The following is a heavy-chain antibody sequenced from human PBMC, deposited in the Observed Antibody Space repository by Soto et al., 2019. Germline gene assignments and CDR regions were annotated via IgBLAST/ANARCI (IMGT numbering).Heavy chain of an antibody. CDR1: GYTFSNYD. D-gene: IGHD2-21*02. CDR3: ARQLAYCAGDCYTEPIDY. CDR2: INPNTGGT. J-gene: IGHJ4*02. V-gene: IGHV1-2*02. Sequence: GASVKVSCKAFGYTFSNYDINWVRLAPGQGLEWMGWINPNTGGTNYAQKFQGRVTMARDTSISTAYMELSSLRSGDTALYYCARQLAYCAGDCYTEPIDYWGQGTLVTVSS.